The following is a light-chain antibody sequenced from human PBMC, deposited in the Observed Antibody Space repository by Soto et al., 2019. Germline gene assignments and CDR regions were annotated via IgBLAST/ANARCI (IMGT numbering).Light chain of an antibody. CDR1: KLISSW. CDR2: KAS. Sequence: DFQITRSLSTLSGPVGARVPSPCRPGKLISSWLAWYQKKPGKAPKLLIYKASTLKSGVPSRFSGSGSGTEFTLTISSLQPDDFATYYCQHYNSYSEAFGQGTKVELK. CDR3: QHYNSYSEA. J-gene: IGKJ1*01. V-gene: IGKV1-5*03.